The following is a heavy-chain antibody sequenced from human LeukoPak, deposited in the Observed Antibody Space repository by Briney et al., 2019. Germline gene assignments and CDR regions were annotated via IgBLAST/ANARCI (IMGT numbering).Heavy chain of an antibody. Sequence: SETLSLTCTVSGGSINSYYWSWIRQPPGKGLEWIGYIYYSGSTNYNPSLKSRVTISVDTSKNQFSLKLSSVTAADTAVYCCARDHDYGDYFDYWGQGTLVTVSS. D-gene: IGHD4-17*01. CDR3: ARDHDYGDYFDY. V-gene: IGHV4-59*01. J-gene: IGHJ4*02. CDR1: GGSINSYY. CDR2: IYYSGST.